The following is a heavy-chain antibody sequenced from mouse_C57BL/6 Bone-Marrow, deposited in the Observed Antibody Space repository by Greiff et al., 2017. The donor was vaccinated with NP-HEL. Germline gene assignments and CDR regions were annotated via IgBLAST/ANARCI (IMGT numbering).Heavy chain of an antibody. J-gene: IGHJ4*01. CDR3: ARQGGDSLNAMDY. CDR1: GFTFSDYG. V-gene: IGHV5-15*01. Sequence: EVKLVESGGGLVQPGGSLKLSCAASGFTFSDYGMAWVRQAPRKGPEGVAFISNLAYSIYYADTVTGRFTISRENAKNTLYLEMSSLRSEDTAMYYCARQGGDSLNAMDYWGQGTSVTVSS. D-gene: IGHD3-3*01. CDR2: ISNLAYSI.